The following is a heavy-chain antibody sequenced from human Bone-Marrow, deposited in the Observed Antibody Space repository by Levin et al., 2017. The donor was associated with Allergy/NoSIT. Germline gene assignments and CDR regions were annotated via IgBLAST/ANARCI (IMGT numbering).Heavy chain of an antibody. J-gene: IGHJ6*02. Sequence: SETLSLTCAVYGGSFSGYYWSWIRQPPGKGLEWIGEINHSGSTNYNPSLKSRVTISVDTSKNQFSLKLSSVTAADTAVYYCARENGYCSGGSCYDYYYYGMDVWGQGTTVTVSS. CDR2: INHSGST. D-gene: IGHD2-15*01. V-gene: IGHV4-34*01. CDR3: ARENGYCSGGSCYDYYYYGMDV. CDR1: GGSFSGYY.